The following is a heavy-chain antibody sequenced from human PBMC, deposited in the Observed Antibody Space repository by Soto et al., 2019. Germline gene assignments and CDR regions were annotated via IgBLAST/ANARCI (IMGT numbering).Heavy chain of an antibody. D-gene: IGHD3-9*01. V-gene: IGHV1-18*01. J-gene: IGHJ5*02. CDR1: GYTFASYG. CDR2: ISAYNGNT. Sequence: ASVKVSCKASGYTFASYGISWVLQAPGQGLEWMGWISAYNGNTNYAQKLQGRVTMTTDTSTSTAYMELRSLRSDDTAVYYCARAPLGDYDILTGYYHWGQGTLVTVSS. CDR3: ARAPLGDYDILTGYYH.